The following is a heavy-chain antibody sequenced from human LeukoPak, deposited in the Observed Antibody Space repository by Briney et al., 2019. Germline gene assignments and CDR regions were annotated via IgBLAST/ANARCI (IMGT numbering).Heavy chain of an antibody. D-gene: IGHD3-3*01. V-gene: IGHV4-34*01. J-gene: IGHJ5*02. CDR3: ARGARNYDFWTRQKAGYWFDP. Sequence: PSETLSLTCAVYGGSFSGYYWSWIRQPPGKGLEWIGEINHSGSTNYNPSLKSRVTISVDTSKNQFSLKLSSVTAADTAVYYCARGARNYDFWTRQKAGYWFDPWGQGTLVTVSS. CDR1: GGSFSGYY. CDR2: INHSGST.